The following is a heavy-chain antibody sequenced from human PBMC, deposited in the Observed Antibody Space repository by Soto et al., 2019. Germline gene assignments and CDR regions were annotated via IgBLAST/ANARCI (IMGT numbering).Heavy chain of an antibody. CDR2: INHSGGT. V-gene: IGHV4-34*01. J-gene: IGHJ5*02. Sequence: QVQLQQWGAGLLKPSETLSLTCAVYGGSFSGYYWSWIRQPPGKGLEWIGEINHSGGTNYNPSRNSRGTISVDTSKHQFSLRLSYVTGAETAVYYCARGLNWFDPWGQGNLVTGSS. CDR3: ARGLNWFDP. CDR1: GGSFSGYY.